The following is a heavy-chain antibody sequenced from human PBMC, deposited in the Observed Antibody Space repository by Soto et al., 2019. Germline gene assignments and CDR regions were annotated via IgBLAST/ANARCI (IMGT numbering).Heavy chain of an antibody. D-gene: IGHD3-10*01. CDR3: ARDYGSGGYFDL. J-gene: IGHJ2*01. CDR2: IFSHDEK. V-gene: IGHV2-26*01. CDR1: GFSLSNARVG. Sequence: QVTLKESGPVLVKPTETLTLTCTVSGFSLSNARVGVSWIRQPPGKALEWLAHIFSHDEKSYSTSLKSRLTISNDTSKSQVVLTMTNMDPVHTATYYCARDYGSGGYFDLWGRGTLVTVSS.